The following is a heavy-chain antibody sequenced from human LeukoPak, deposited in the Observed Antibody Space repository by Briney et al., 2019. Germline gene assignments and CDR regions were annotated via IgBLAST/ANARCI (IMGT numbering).Heavy chain of an antibody. CDR2: INPSSGGT. J-gene: IGHJ5*02. CDR3: APSIAAASPFDP. CDR1: GYTFTDYY. V-gene: IGHV1-2*02. D-gene: IGHD6-13*01. Sequence: GASVKVSCKASGYTFTDYYLHWVRQAPGQGLEWMGWINPSSGGTNYAQGRVTMTRDTSISTAYMELSRLRSDDTAVYYCAPSIAAASPFDPWGQGTLVTVSS.